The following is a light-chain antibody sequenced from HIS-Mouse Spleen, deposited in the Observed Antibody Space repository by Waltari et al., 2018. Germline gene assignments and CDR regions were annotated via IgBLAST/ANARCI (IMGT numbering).Light chain of an antibody. CDR1: SSDVGCYNY. CDR2: DVS. CDR3: SSYTSSSFNVV. V-gene: IGLV2-14*03. J-gene: IGLJ2*01. Sequence: QSALTQPASVSGSPGPSLTISCTGTSSDVGCYNYVAWYQQHPGKAPKLMIYDVSNRPSGVSNRFSGSKSGNTASLTISGLQAEDEADYYCSSYTSSSFNVVFGGGTKLTVL.